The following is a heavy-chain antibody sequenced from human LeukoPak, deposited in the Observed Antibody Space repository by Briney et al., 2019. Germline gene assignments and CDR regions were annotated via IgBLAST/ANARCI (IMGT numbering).Heavy chain of an antibody. CDR2: INHSGST. Sequence: PSETLSLTCAVYGGSFSGYYWSWIRQPPGKGLEWIGEINHSGSTNYNPSLKSRVTISVDTSKNQFSLKLSSVTAADTAVYYCARDPGFAFDIWGQGTMVTVSS. V-gene: IGHV4-34*01. CDR1: GGSFSGYY. D-gene: IGHD3-10*01. J-gene: IGHJ3*02. CDR3: ARDPGFAFDI.